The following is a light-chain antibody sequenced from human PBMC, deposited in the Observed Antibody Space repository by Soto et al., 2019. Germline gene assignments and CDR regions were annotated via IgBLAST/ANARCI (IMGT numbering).Light chain of an antibody. J-gene: IGKJ4*01. CDR2: DAS. CDR3: QQYGNLHRALT. CDR1: QDVNNY. V-gene: IGKV1-33*01. Sequence: IQMTQSPSSLSASIGDRVTITCQASQDVNNYLNWYQQKPGKAPNLLIYDASNLKTGVPSRFSGSGSGADFTFTISSLQPEDIATYYCQQYGNLHRALTFGGGTKVEIK.